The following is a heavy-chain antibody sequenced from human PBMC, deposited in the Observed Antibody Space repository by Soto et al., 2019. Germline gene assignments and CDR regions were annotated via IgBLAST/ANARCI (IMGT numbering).Heavy chain of an antibody. CDR2: IDYTGIT. D-gene: IGHD3-22*01. Sequence: SEYLSLTCPFSCGSISRGNYNLGRIRHPPGNCLDCIGSIDYTGITRYNPSLEIRVSASADTSKNHCSLRLSSVTAADTAVYYCARNGSYYDRSGYIDYWGQGILVTVSS. V-gene: IGHV4-39*01. CDR3: ARNGSYYDRSGYIDY. J-gene: IGHJ4*02. CDR1: CGSISRGNYN.